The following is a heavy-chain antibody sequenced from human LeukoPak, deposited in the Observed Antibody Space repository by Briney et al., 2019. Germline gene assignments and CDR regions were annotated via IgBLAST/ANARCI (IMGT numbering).Heavy chain of an antibody. CDR2: INPDGSTT. Sequence: GGSLRLSCAASGFTFSYYWMYWVRQAPGKGLVWVSRINPDGSTTDYADSVKGRFTISRDNARNSLYLQMNSLRAEDTAMYYCAREGAAAAPYWGQGTLVTVSS. J-gene: IGHJ4*02. D-gene: IGHD6-13*01. V-gene: IGHV3-74*01. CDR1: GFTFSYYW. CDR3: AREGAAAAPY.